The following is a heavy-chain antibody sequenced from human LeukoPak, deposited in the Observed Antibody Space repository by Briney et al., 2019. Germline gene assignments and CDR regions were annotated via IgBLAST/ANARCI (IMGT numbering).Heavy chain of an antibody. CDR1: GFTFSSYS. CDR3: ARDPHSLDY. J-gene: IGHJ4*02. Sequence: GGSLRLSCTASGFTFSSYSMNWVRQAPGKGLEWVAYIAYTGTIHCADSVRGRFAISRDNAKGPLFLQLNSLRAEDTAVYYCARDPHSLDYWGQGTLVTVSS. CDR2: IAYTGTI. V-gene: IGHV3-48*01.